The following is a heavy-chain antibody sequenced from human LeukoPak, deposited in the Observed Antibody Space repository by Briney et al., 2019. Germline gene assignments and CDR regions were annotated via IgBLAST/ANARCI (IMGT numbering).Heavy chain of an antibody. J-gene: IGHJ6*02. CDR1: GHSIRSSYYY. V-gene: IGHV4-39*01. D-gene: IGHD3-3*01. CDR2: ISDSGSN. CDR3: ASGITIFGVVIIEASYGMDV. Sequence: AWETLSLTCTVSGHSIRSSYYYWGWIRQPPGKVLEWIGSISDSGSNYYNPSLNSRVTISVATSKNKFSLKLSSVTAADTAVYYCASGITIFGVVIIEASYGMDVWGQGTTVTVSS.